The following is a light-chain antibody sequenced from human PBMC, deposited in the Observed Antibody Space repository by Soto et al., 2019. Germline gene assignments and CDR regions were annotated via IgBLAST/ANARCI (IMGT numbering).Light chain of an antibody. J-gene: IGLJ2*01. Sequence: QSALTQPPSASGSPGQSVTISCTGTSSDVGRYNYVSWYQQHPGKAPKLIIYEVTKRPSGVPDRFSGSKSDKTASLTVSGLQAEDEADYYCSSYAGNNNLIFGGGTKLTVL. CDR1: SSDVGRYNY. V-gene: IGLV2-8*01. CDR2: EVT. CDR3: SSYAGNNNLI.